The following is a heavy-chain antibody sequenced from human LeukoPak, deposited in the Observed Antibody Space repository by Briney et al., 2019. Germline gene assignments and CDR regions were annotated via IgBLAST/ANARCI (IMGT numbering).Heavy chain of an antibody. Sequence: ASVKVSCKVSGYTLTELSMHWVRQAPGKGLEWMGGFDPEDGETIYAQKFQGRVTMTEDTSTDTAYMELSSLRSEDTAVYYCATDIKTGDFFDYWGQGTLVTVSS. J-gene: IGHJ4*02. D-gene: IGHD7-27*01. V-gene: IGHV1-24*01. CDR1: GYTLTELS. CDR2: FDPEDGET. CDR3: ATDIKTGDFFDY.